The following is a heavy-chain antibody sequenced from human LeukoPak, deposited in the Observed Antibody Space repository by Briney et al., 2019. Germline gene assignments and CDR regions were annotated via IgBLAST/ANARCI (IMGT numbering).Heavy chain of an antibody. J-gene: IGHJ4*02. CDR1: GGSISSSSYY. V-gene: IGHV4-39*01. CDR3: ARQTYGSGSYCDY. D-gene: IGHD3-10*01. Sequence: SETLSLTCTVSGGSISSSSYYGGWIRQPPGKGLEWIGSIYYSGSTYYNPSLKSRVTISVDTSKNQFSLKLSSVTAADTAVYYCARQTYGSGSYCDYWGQGTLVTVSS. CDR2: IYYSGST.